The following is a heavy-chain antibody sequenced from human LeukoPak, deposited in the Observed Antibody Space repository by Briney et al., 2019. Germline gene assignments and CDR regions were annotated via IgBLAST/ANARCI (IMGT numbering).Heavy chain of an antibody. CDR1: GFTFSSYA. CDR3: ARGAEYYDFWSGSTLYYFDY. V-gene: IGHV3-66*02. CDR2: IYSGGST. D-gene: IGHD3-3*01. J-gene: IGHJ4*02. Sequence: GGSLRLSCAASGFTFSSYAMSWVRQAPGKGLEWVSVIYSGGSTYYPDSVKGRFTISRDNSKNTLYLQMNSLRAEDTAVYYCARGAEYYDFWSGSTLYYFDYWGQGTLVTVSS.